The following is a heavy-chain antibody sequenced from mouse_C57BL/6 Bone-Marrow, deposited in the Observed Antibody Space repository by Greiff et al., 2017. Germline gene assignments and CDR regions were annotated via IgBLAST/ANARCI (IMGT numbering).Heavy chain of an antibody. CDR1: GYAFSSSW. CDR2: IYPGDGDT. J-gene: IGHJ3*01. D-gene: IGHD2-4*01. V-gene: IGHV1-82*01. Sequence: VKLVESGPELVQPGASVKISCKASGYAFSSSWMNWVKQRPGKGLEWIGRIYPGDGDTNYNGKFKGKATLTADKSSSTAYMQLSSLTSADSAVYFCARKDYDEAYWGQGTLVTVSA. CDR3: ARKDYDEAY.